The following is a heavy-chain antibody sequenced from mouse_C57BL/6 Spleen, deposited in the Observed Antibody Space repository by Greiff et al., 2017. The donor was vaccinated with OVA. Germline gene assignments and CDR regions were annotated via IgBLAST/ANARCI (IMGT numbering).Heavy chain of an antibody. J-gene: IGHJ2*01. Sequence: VQLQQPGAELVMPGASVKLSCKASGYTFTSYWMHWVKQRPGQGLEWIGEIDPSDSYNNYNQKFKGKVTLTVDKSSSTAYMQLSSLTSEYSAVYYCARGGYGNYPFDYWGQGTTLTVSS. V-gene: IGHV1-69*01. CDR1: GYTFTSYW. CDR3: ARGGYGNYPFDY. CDR2: IDPSDSYN. D-gene: IGHD2-1*01.